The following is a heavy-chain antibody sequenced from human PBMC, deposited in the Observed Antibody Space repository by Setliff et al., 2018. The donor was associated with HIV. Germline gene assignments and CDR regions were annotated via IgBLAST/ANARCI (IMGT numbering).Heavy chain of an antibody. V-gene: IGHV3-21*01. CDR3: ARDRGDSYYDFWSNYAHFDY. Sequence: GGSLRLSCAASDFNFRNYNMIWVRQGPGKGLEWVSSVSSSSSYIYYADSVKGRFTISRDNAKNSLSLQMNSLRAEDTAVYYCARDRGDSYYDFWSNYAHFDYWGQGTLVTVSS. J-gene: IGHJ4*02. CDR1: DFNFRNYN. CDR2: VSSSSSYI. D-gene: IGHD3-3*01.